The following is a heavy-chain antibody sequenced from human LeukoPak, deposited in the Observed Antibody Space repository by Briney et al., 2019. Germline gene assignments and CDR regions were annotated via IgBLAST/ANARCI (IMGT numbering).Heavy chain of an antibody. Sequence: GASVKVSCKASGYTFTSYGISWVRQAPGQGLEWMGIINPSGGSTSYAQKFQGRVTMTRDMSTSTVYMELSSLRSEDTAVYYCARDGIGSRNLDYWGQGTLVTVSS. CDR1: GYTFTSYG. J-gene: IGHJ4*02. V-gene: IGHV1-46*01. CDR2: INPSGGST. D-gene: IGHD1-26*01. CDR3: ARDGIGSRNLDY.